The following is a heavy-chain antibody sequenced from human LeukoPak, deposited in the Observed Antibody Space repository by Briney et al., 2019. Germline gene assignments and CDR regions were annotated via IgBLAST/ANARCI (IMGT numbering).Heavy chain of an antibody. J-gene: IGHJ4*02. CDR2: ISGSGGST. CDR1: GSTFSTHA. Sequence: GGSLRLSCAAFGSTFSTHAMSWVRQAPGKGLEWVSSISGSGGSTYYAAPVKGRFTISRDNPKNTVYLQMNSLRAEDTAVYYCAKGSGFYDSSAYDYWGQGALVTVSS. CDR3: AKGSGFYDSSAYDY. D-gene: IGHD3-22*01. V-gene: IGHV3-23*01.